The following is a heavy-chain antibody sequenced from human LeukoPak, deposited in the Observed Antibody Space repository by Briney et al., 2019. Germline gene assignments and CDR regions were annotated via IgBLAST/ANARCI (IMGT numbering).Heavy chain of an antibody. CDR2: IIPIFGTA. CDR1: GGTFSSYA. V-gene: IGHV1-69*05. D-gene: IGHD5-12*01. Sequence: GASVKVSCKASGGTFSSYAISWVRQAPGQGLEWMGGIIPIFGTANYAQKFQGRVTITTDESTSTAYMELSSLRAEDTAVYYCARPDVDISFDYWGQGTLVTVSS. CDR3: ARPDVDISFDY. J-gene: IGHJ4*02.